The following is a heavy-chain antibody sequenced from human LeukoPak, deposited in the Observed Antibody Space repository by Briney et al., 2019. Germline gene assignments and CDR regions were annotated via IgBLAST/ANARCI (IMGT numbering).Heavy chain of an antibody. CDR3: ARHLGSSSWIDY. CDR2: IDPSDSYT. V-gene: IGHV5-10-1*01. D-gene: IGHD6-13*01. J-gene: IGHJ4*02. Sequence: GESLKISCKGSGYSFTSYWIGWVRQMPGKGLEWMGRIDPSDSYTTYSPSFQGHVTISADKSISTAYLQWSSLKASDTAMYYCARHLGSSSWIDYWGQGTLVTVSS. CDR1: GYSFTSYW.